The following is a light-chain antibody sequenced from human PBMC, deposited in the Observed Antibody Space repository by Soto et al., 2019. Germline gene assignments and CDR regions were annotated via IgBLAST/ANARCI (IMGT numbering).Light chain of an antibody. Sequence: QSVLTQPPSASGSPGQSVTISCTGTSSDVGRCNYVSWYQQYPGKVPKLIIYEVIKRPSGVPDRFSGSKSGNTASLTVSGLQAEDEADYYCGSCAGGGSFVLFGGGTKLTVL. CDR1: SSDVGRCNY. CDR3: GSCAGGGSFVL. V-gene: IGLV2-8*01. J-gene: IGLJ2*01. CDR2: EVI.